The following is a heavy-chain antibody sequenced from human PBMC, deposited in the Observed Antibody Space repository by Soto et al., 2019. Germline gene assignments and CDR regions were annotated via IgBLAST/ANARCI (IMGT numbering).Heavy chain of an antibody. CDR2: ISAYNGNT. CDR3: ARDWSSGWSWDAFDI. Sequence: GASVKVSCKASGYTFTSYGISWVRQAPGQGLEWMGWISAYNGNTNYAQKLQGRVTMTTDTSTSTAYMELRSLRSDDTAVYCCARDWSSGWSWDAFDIWGQGTMVTVSS. CDR1: GYTFTSYG. D-gene: IGHD6-19*01. J-gene: IGHJ3*02. V-gene: IGHV1-18*01.